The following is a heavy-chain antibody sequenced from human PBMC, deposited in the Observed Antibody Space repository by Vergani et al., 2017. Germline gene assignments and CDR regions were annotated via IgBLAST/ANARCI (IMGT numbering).Heavy chain of an antibody. CDR2: IYYSGST. J-gene: IGHJ4*02. CDR3: ARSHYDSSGYYYFRTYYFDY. D-gene: IGHD3-22*01. V-gene: IGHV4-59*01. Sequence: QLQLQESGSGLVKPSQTLSLTCTVSGGSISSYYWSWIRQPQGKGLEWIGYIYYSGSTNYNPSLKSRVTISVDTSKNQFSLKLSSVTVADTAVYYCARSHYDSSGYYYFRTYYFDYWGQGTLVTVSS. CDR1: GGSISSYY.